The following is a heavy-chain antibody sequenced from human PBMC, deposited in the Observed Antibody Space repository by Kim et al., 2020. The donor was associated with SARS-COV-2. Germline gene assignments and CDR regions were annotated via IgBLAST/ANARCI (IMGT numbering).Heavy chain of an antibody. J-gene: IGHJ5*02. CDR3: ARNFAWHEGWFDP. V-gene: IGHV4-59*01. Sequence: YNPPLKSRVTISVDTSKNQFSLKLSSVTAADTAVYYCARNFAWHEGWFDPWGQGTLVTVSS.